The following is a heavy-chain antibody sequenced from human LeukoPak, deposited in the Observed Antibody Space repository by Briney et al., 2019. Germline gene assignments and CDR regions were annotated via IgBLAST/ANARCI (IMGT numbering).Heavy chain of an antibody. Sequence: GGSLRLSCAASAFTFSTYSMNWVRQAPGRGLEWVSSISSGSGVIFYADSVKGRFTISRDNAKNSLYLQMNSLRAEDTAVDYCARGGTGATRDDTFDIWGQGAMVTVSS. CDR3: ARGGTGATRDDTFDI. D-gene: IGHD1-26*01. V-gene: IGHV3-21*01. CDR1: AFTFSTYS. CDR2: ISSGSGVI. J-gene: IGHJ3*02.